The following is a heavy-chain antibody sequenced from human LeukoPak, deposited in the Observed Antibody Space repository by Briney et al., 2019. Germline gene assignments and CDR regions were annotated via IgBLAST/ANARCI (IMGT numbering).Heavy chain of an antibody. V-gene: IGHV1-8*03. CDR3: ARRHYYDNSGYYY. J-gene: IGHJ4*02. CDR1: GYTFTSYD. CDR2: MNPNSGNT. D-gene: IGHD3-22*01. Sequence: ASVKLSCKASGYTFTSYDINWVRQATGQGLEWMGWMNPNSGNTGYAQKFQGRVTITRNTSIRTAYMELSSLRSEDTAVYYCARRHYYDNSGYYYWGQGTLVTVSS.